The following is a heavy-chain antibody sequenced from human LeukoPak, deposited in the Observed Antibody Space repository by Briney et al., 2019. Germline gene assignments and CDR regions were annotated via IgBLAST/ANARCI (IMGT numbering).Heavy chain of an antibody. Sequence: GGSLRLSCAASGFTFSNAWMTWVRQAPGKGLEWVGRIKSKTAGGTIDYAAPVKGRFTISRDDSKNTLSLQMNSLKTEDTAVYSRTTGESMVGSTIHIRCAAWGQGTLVTVSS. V-gene: IGHV3-15*01. D-gene: IGHD1-26*01. CDR3: TTGESMVGSTIHIRCAA. CDR2: IKSKTAGGTI. CDR1: GFTFSNAW. J-gene: IGHJ5*02.